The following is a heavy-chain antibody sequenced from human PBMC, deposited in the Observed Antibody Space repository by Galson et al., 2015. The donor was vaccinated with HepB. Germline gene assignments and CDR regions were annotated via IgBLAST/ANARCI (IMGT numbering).Heavy chain of an antibody. D-gene: IGHD3/OR15-3a*01. J-gene: IGHJ5*02. CDR2: ISGDSVSV. Sequence: SLRLSCAASGFTFSTYAMNWVRQAPGKGLEWVSAISGDSVSVIYADSAKGRFTISRDNSKNTPYLQMNSLRVEDTAVYFCARWTSKYDHWGQGTLVTVSS. CDR1: GFTFSTYA. V-gene: IGHV3-23*01. CDR3: ARWTSKYDH.